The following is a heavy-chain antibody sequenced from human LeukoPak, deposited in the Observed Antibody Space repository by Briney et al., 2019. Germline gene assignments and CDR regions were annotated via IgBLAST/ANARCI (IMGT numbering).Heavy chain of an antibody. D-gene: IGHD3-10*01. CDR3: ARDHEPMGAYYYYMDV. CDR1: GYTFTGYY. V-gene: IGHV1-2*02. CDR2: INPNSGGT. J-gene: IGHJ6*03. Sequence: ASVKVSCKASGYTFTGYYMHWVRQAPGQGLEWMGWINPNSGGTNHAQKFQGRVTMTRDTSISTAYMELSRLRSGDTAVYYCARDHEPMGAYYYYMDVWGKGTTVTISS.